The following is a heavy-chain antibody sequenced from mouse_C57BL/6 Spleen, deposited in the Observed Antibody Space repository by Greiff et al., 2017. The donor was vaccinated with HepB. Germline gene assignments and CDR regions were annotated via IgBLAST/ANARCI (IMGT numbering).Heavy chain of an antibody. Sequence: VQLQQSGAELVRHGTSVKVSCKASGYAFTNYLIEWVKQRPGQGLEWIGVINPGSGGTNYNEKFKGKATLTADKSSSTAYMQLSSLTSEDSAVYFCARDYYGSSYWYFDVWGTGTTVTVSS. J-gene: IGHJ1*03. CDR2: INPGSGGT. CDR3: ARDYYGSSYWYFDV. D-gene: IGHD1-1*01. V-gene: IGHV1-54*01. CDR1: GYAFTNYL.